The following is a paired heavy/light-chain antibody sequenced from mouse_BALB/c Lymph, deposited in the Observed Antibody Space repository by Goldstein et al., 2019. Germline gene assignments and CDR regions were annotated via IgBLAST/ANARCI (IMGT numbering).Heavy chain of an antibody. D-gene: IGHD2-4*01. CDR2: IDPYDSET. CDR1: GYTFTSYW. Sequence: QVQLQQPGAELVRPGASVKLSCKASGYTFTSYWMNWVKQRPEQGLEWIGRIDPYDSETHYNQKFKDKAILTVDKSSSTAYMQLSSLTSEDSAVYYCARSDYDSAYWGQGTLVTVSA. J-gene: IGHJ3*01. V-gene: IGHV1-52*01. CDR3: ARSDYDSAY.
Light chain of an antibody. J-gene: IGKJ5*01. CDR1: QNVGTN. CDR2: SAS. Sequence: DIVMTQSQKFMSTSVGDRVSVTCKASQNVGTNVAWYQQKPGQSPKALIYSASYRYSGVPDRFTGSGSGTDFTLTISNVQSEDLAEYFCQQYNSYPLTFGAGTKLELK. CDR3: QQYNSYPLT. V-gene: IGKV6-15*01.